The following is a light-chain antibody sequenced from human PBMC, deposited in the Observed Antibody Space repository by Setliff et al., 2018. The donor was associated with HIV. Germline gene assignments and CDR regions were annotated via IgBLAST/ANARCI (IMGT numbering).Light chain of an antibody. V-gene: IGLV2-14*03. J-gene: IGLJ1*01. CDR2: DVS. CDR3: SSYTSTSTLV. CDR1: SSDVGSYKY. Sequence: QSALAQPASVSGSPGQSITISCTGTSSDVGSYKYVSWFQQHPGKVPKVMIYDVSNRPSGVSNRFSGSKSGNTASLTISGLQAEDEADYYCSSYTSTSTLVFGTGTKGTVL.